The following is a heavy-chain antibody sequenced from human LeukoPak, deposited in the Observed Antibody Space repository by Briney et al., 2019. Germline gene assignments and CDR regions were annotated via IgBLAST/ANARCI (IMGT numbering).Heavy chain of an antibody. Sequence: SETLSLTCTVSGGSVSSGSYYWSWIRQSPGKALEWIGYGYYSGSTSYNPSLKSRVIISVDTSKNQFSLKLSSVTAADTAVYYCARVSGNSVYWGQGTLVTVSS. CDR1: GGSVSSGSYY. V-gene: IGHV4-61*01. CDR2: GYYSGST. D-gene: IGHD4-23*01. CDR3: ARVSGNSVY. J-gene: IGHJ4*02.